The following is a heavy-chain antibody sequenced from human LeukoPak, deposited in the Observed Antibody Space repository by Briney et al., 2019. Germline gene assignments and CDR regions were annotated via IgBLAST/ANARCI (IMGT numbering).Heavy chain of an antibody. D-gene: IGHD2-21*02. Sequence: PGGSLRLSCAASGFTVSSNYMSWVRQAPGKGLEWVAVISYDGSNKYYADSVKGRFTISRDNSKNTLYLQMNSLRAEDTAVYYCARDRAYCGGDCYSVGRFDPWGQGTLVTVSS. CDR2: ISYDGSNK. CDR3: ARDRAYCGGDCYSVGRFDP. CDR1: GFTVSSNY. J-gene: IGHJ5*02. V-gene: IGHV3-30-3*01.